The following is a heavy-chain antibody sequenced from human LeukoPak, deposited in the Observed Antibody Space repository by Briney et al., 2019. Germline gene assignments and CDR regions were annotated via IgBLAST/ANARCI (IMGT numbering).Heavy chain of an antibody. CDR3: ARWGTYYYGSGSNLDAFDI. CDR1: GYTFTGYY. CDR2: INPNSGGT. J-gene: IGHJ3*02. Sequence: SVKVSCKASGYTFTGYYMHWVRQAPGQGLEWMGWINPNSGGTNYAQKFQGRVTMTRDTSISTAYMELSRLRSDDTAVYYCARWGTYYYGSGSNLDAFDIWGQGTMVTVSS. D-gene: IGHD3-10*01. V-gene: IGHV1-2*02.